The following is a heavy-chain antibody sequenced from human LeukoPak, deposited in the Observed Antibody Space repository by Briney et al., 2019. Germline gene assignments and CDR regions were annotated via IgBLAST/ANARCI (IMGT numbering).Heavy chain of an antibody. CDR2: ISWNSGSI. CDR3: LTILEATIDAFDI. V-gene: IGHV3-9*01. D-gene: IGHD1-26*01. Sequence: PGGSLRLSCAASGFTFDDYAMHWVRQAPGKGLEWVSGISWNSGSIGYADSVKGRFTISRDNAKNSLYLQMNSLRAEDTAVYYCLTILEATIDAFDIWGQGTMVTVSS. J-gene: IGHJ3*02. CDR1: GFTFDDYA.